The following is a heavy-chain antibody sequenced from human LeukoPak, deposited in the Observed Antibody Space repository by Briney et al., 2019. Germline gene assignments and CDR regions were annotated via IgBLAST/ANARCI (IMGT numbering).Heavy chain of an antibody. CDR3: VKALTDDAFDI. Sequence: GGSLRLSCAASGFTFSSYGMHWVRQAPGKGLEWVAFIWYDGSNKYYADSVKGRFTISRDNSKNTLYLQMSSLRPEDTAVYYCVKALTDDAFDIWGQGTMVTVSS. V-gene: IGHV3-30*02. J-gene: IGHJ3*02. CDR1: GFTFSSYG. CDR2: IWYDGSNK.